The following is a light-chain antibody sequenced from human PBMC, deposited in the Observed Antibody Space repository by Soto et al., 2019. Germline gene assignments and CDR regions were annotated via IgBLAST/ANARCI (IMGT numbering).Light chain of an antibody. V-gene: IGLV2-23*01. J-gene: IGLJ2*01. CDR3: CAYAGRNTYVV. CDR1: SNDVGSYNL. CDR2: EGT. Sequence: QSALTQPASVSASPGQSITISCTGTSNDVGSYNLVSWYQQYPGKAPKLMIYEGTKRPSGVSDRFSGSTSGNTASLIISGLQADDEADYYCCAYAGRNTYVVFGGGTKLPVL.